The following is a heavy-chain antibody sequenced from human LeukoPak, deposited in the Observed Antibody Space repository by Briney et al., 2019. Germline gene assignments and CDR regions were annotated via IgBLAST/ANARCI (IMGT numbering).Heavy chain of an antibody. CDR3: ARVVDVGVPGFQH. CDR1: GYTFTGYY. D-gene: IGHD1-26*01. CDR2: IKANSGDT. V-gene: IGHV1-2*02. Sequence: ASVKVSCKTSGYTFTGYYLHGVRQAPRQGPEWMGWIKANSGDTHYVHKFKGRITMTRDTSINTAYMELNRLISDDTAVYYCARVVDVGVPGFQHWGRGTLVTVSS. J-gene: IGHJ1*01.